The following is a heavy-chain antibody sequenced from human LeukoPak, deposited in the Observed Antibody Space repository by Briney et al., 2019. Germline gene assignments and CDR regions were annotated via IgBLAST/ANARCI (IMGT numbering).Heavy chain of an antibody. Sequence: PGGSLRLSCVASGFSFSNYWMTWVRQAPGKGLEWVANIKQDGSEQYYADSVKGRFTISIDNVKNSVYLQVNSLRVEDTAVYYCAKPEYYDFWSGFRRLGYYFDYWGQGVLATVSS. J-gene: IGHJ4*02. CDR1: GFSFSNYW. V-gene: IGHV3-7*01. D-gene: IGHD3-3*01. CDR2: IKQDGSEQ. CDR3: AKPEYYDFWSGFRRLGYYFDY.